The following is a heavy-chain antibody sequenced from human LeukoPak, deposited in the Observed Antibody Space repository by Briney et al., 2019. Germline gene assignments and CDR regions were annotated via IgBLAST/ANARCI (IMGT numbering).Heavy chain of an antibody. CDR1: GFTFSYYS. J-gene: IGHJ1*01. D-gene: IGHD2-15*01. Sequence: PGGSLRLSCAASGFTFSYYSMNWVRQAPGKGLEWVSYISGSSGTIYYADSVKGRFTISRDNAKNSLYLQMNSLRAEDTAVYYCARDGSYCSAGSCYLGIYFQAWGQGTRVTVSS. CDR3: ARDGSYCSAGSCYLGIYFQA. CDR2: ISGSSGTI. V-gene: IGHV3-48*01.